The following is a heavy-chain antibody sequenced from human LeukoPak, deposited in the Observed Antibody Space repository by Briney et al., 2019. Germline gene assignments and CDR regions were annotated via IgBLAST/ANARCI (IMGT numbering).Heavy chain of an antibody. D-gene: IGHD3-16*01. Sequence: GGSVTHSRPSTGITQSQSRMSWFRQAPGRGLAWVANRNQDGSEKDYVDAVKGRFTISRDNARESLYMQMSSLRAEDTAVYYCATYTLCVAGDVWGHGTTVTVSS. V-gene: IGHV3-7*01. CDR3: ATYTLCVAGDV. CDR2: RNQDGSEK. CDR1: GITQSQSR. J-gene: IGHJ6*02.